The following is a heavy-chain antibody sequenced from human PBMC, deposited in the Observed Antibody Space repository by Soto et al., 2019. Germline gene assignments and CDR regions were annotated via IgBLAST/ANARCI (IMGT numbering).Heavy chain of an antibody. D-gene: IGHD5-18*01. J-gene: IGHJ5*02. CDR2: IIPIFGTA. CDR3: ARIANTATPLDA. Sequence: SSVKVSCKASVSTFTSSVIRWVLPAPGQGIEWMGGIIPIFGTANYAQKFQGRVTITEDESTSTAYMELSSLRVEETAVVVCARIANTATPLDALDKGTLCTV. CDR1: VSTFTSSV. V-gene: IGHV1-69*13.